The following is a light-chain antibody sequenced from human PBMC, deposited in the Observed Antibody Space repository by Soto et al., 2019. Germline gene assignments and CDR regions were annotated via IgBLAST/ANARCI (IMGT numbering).Light chain of an antibody. Sequence: EIVMTQFPATLSVSPGGRATLSCRASQSVSSNLAWYQQKPGQAPRLLIYGASTRATGIPARFSGSGSGTEFTLTISSLQSEDFAVYYCQQYNNWPPGTFGQGTKV. V-gene: IGKV3-15*01. CDR3: QQYNNWPPGT. CDR1: QSVSSN. J-gene: IGKJ1*01. CDR2: GAS.